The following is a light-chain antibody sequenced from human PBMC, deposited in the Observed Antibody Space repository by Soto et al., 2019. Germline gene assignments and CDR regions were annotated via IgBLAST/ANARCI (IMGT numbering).Light chain of an antibody. J-gene: IGLJ1*01. V-gene: IGLV2-14*01. CDR1: SSDVGGYSY. Sequence: LTQPASVSGSPGQSITISCTGTSSDVGGYSYVSWYQHHPGKAPKLLIYEVSNRPSGISNRFSGSKSGNTASLTISGLQAEDEADYYCSSYTSSTTLNYAFGTGTKVTVL. CDR2: EVS. CDR3: SSYTSSTTLNYA.